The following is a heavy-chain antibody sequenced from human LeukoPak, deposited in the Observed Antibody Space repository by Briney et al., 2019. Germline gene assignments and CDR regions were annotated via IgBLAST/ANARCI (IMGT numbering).Heavy chain of an antibody. D-gene: IGHD3-16*01. CDR3: ARPAYTAAYDL. J-gene: IGHJ3*01. V-gene: IGHV3-7*01. Sequence: GVLRLSCAASGFTFSTYWMTWVRQAPGKGLEWVANMKGDGSEIHYVDSVKGRFTISRDNAKNSLYLQMNYLRAEDTAVYYCARPAYTAAYDLWGQGTMVTVSS. CDR1: GFTFSTYW. CDR2: MKGDGSEI.